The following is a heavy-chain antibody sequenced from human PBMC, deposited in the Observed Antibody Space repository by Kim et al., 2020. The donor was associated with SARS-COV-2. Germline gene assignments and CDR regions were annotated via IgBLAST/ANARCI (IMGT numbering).Heavy chain of an antibody. Sequence: YIYYADSVKGRFTISRDNAKNSLYLQMNSLRAEDTAVYYCARGAPYYFDYWGQGTLVTVSS. D-gene: IGHD1-26*01. CDR3: ARGAPYYFDY. V-gene: IGHV3-21*01. CDR2: YI. J-gene: IGHJ4*02.